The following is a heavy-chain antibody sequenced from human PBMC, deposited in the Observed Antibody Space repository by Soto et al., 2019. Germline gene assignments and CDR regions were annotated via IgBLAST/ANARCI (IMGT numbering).Heavy chain of an antibody. Sequence: ASVKVSCKASGYTFTSYDINWVRQATGQGLEWMGWMNPNSGNTGYAQKFQGRVTMTRNTSISTAYMELSSLRSEDTAVYYCARQTKYSSSWYYYYYGMDVWGQGTTVTVSS. D-gene: IGHD6-13*01. CDR3: ARQTKYSSSWYYYYYGMDV. CDR2: MNPNSGNT. J-gene: IGHJ6*02. CDR1: GYTFTSYD. V-gene: IGHV1-8*01.